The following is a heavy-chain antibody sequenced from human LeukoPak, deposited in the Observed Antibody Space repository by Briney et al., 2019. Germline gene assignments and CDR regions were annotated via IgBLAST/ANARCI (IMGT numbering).Heavy chain of an antibody. V-gene: IGHV1-46*01. D-gene: IGHD4-17*01. J-gene: IGHJ4*02. CDR2: INPSGGST. Sequence: ASVKVSCKASGYTFTSYYMHWVRQAPGQGLEWMGIINPSGGSTSYAQKFQGRVTMTRDTSTSTVYMELSSLSSEDTAVYYCARDRGYGDFLSTLNYFDYWGQGTLVTVSS. CDR1: GYTFTSYY. CDR3: ARDRGYGDFLSTLNYFDY.